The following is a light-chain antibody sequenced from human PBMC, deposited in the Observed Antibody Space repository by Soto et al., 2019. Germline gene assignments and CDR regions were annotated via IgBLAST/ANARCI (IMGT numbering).Light chain of an antibody. CDR2: LNNDGSH. CDR1: SGHSNYA. CDR3: QTWDTGISVV. Sequence: QLVLTQSPSASASLGASVKLTCTLSSGHSNYAIAWHQQQPEKGPRYLMKLNNDGSHSTGDGIPDRFSGSSSGAERYLTISSLPSEDESDYYCQTWDTGISVVFGGGTKLTVL. J-gene: IGLJ2*01. V-gene: IGLV4-69*01.